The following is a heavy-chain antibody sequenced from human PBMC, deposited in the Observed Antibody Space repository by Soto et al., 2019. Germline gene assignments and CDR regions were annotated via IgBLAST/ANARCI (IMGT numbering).Heavy chain of an antibody. CDR2: IIPIVGIA. Sequence: QVQLVQSGAEVKKPGSSVKVSCQAAGGTFNTYSINWVRQAPGQGLEWMGRIIPIVGIAKYAQKFQGRVAITTDQSSXTAYMMAVNSLRPEDTAMYYCARAMVVGATGAFDIWGQGTMVTVSS. V-gene: IGHV1-69*02. CDR3: ARAMVVGATGAFDI. CDR1: GGTFNTYS. J-gene: IGHJ3*02. D-gene: IGHD2-15*01.